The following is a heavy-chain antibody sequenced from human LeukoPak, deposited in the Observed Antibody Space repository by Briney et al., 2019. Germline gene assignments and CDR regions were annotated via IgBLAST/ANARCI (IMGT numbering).Heavy chain of an antibody. CDR3: ARDRVGAGRNSFDY. Sequence: ASVKVSCKASGYTFTGYYMHWVRQAPGQGLEWMGWINPNSGGTNFAQSFQGRVTLTRDTSISTAYMELSRLRSDDTAVFYCARDRVGAGRNSFDYWGQGTLVTVSS. CDR1: GYTFTGYY. D-gene: IGHD1-26*01. J-gene: IGHJ4*02. CDR2: INPNSGGT. V-gene: IGHV1-2*02.